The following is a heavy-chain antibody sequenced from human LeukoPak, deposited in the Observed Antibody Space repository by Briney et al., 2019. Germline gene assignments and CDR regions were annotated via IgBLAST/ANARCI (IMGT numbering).Heavy chain of an antibody. CDR1: GYTFTSYY. V-gene: IGHV1-46*03. D-gene: IGHD3-3*01. CDR3: AREGRGGTIFGVVLNWFDP. J-gene: IGHJ5*02. Sequence: ASVKVSCKASGYTFTSYYMHWVRQAPGQGLEWMGIINPSGGSTSYAQKFQGRVTMTRDTSTSTVYMKLSSLRSEDTAVYYCAREGRGGTIFGVVLNWFDPWGQGTLVTVSS. CDR2: INPSGGST.